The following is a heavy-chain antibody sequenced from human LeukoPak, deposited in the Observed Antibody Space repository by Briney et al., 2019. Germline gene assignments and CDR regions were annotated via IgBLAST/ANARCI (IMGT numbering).Heavy chain of an antibody. Sequence: ASVKVSCKASGYTFTGYYMNWVRQAPGQGLEWMGWINPNSGGTNYAQKFQGRVTMTRDTSISTAYMELSRLRSDDTAVYYCARAYKGYSYGGYWGQGTLVTVSS. D-gene: IGHD5-18*01. CDR1: GYTFTGYY. J-gene: IGHJ4*01. CDR3: ARAYKGYSYGGY. V-gene: IGHV1-2*02. CDR2: INPNSGGT.